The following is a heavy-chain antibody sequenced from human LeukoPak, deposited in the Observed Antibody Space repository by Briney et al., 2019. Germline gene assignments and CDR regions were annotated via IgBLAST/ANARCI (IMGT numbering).Heavy chain of an antibody. CDR3: ARDVYDSSGYPI. CDR1: GGSISSGDYY. Sequence: PSQTLSLTCTVSGGSISSGDYYWSWIRQHPGKGLEWIGYIYYSGSTYYNPSLKSRVTISVDTSKNQFSLKLSSVTAADTAVYYCARDVYDSSGYPIWGQGTMVTVSS. J-gene: IGHJ3*02. V-gene: IGHV4-31*03. CDR2: IYYSGST. D-gene: IGHD3-22*01.